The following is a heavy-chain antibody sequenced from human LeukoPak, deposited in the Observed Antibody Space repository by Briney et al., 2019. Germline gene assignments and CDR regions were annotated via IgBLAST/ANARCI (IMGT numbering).Heavy chain of an antibody. V-gene: IGHV3-33*01. CDR2: VWSDGTNK. D-gene: IGHD3-10*01. Sequence: GGALRLSCAASGFTFSGYAMHWVRQAPGKGLEWVTVVWSDGTNKYYAESVKGRFTVSRDNSNDTLFLQMNSLGAVVTAEYYCATNYGSGNTDHYFDYWGQGTLVTVS. CDR3: ATNYGSGNTDHYFDY. J-gene: IGHJ4*02. CDR1: GFTFSGYA.